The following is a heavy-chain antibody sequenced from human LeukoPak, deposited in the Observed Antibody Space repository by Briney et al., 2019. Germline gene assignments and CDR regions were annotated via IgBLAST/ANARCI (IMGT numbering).Heavy chain of an antibody. CDR3: AGAKQETYYYDSSGYCFDY. V-gene: IGHV3-20*04. J-gene: IGHJ4*02. CDR1: GFTFDDYG. CDR2: INWNGGST. D-gene: IGHD3-22*01. Sequence: GGSLRLSCAASGFTFDDYGMSWVRQAPGKGLEWVSGINWNGGSTGYADSVKGRFTISRNNAKNSLYLQMNSLRAEDTALYYCAGAKQETYYYDSSGYCFDYWGQGTLVTVSS.